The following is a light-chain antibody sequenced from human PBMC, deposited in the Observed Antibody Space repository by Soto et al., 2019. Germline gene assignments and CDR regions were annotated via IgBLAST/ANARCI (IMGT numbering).Light chain of an antibody. CDR1: QSIGSDS. CDR3: QQSGSSLWP. CDR2: DTS. Sequence: EIVLTQSPGTLSLSPGQRATLSCRASQSIGSDSLAWYQQKPGQAPRLLIYDTSTRATGIPGRFGGSGSGTDFTLTISRLEPEDFAVYSCQQSGSSLWPFGQGTKVEIK. V-gene: IGKV3-20*01. J-gene: IGKJ1*01.